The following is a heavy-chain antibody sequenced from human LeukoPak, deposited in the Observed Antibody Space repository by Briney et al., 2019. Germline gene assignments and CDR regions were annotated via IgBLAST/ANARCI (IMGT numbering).Heavy chain of an antibody. CDR1: GGSISSSTYY. V-gene: IGHV4-39*07. D-gene: IGHD3-22*01. J-gene: IGHJ3*02. CDR3: ARDYYYDSSGYYARDNDAFDI. Sequence: SETLSLTCTVSGGSISSSTYYWGWIRQPPGKGLEWIGTIHDSGSTYYNPSLKSRVTISVDTSKNQFSLKLSSVTAADTAVYYCARDYYYDSSGYYARDNDAFDIWGQGTMVTVSS. CDR2: IHDSGST.